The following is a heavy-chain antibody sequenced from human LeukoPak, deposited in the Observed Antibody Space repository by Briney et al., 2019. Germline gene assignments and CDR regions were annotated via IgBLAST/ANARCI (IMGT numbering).Heavy chain of an antibody. J-gene: IGHJ4*02. CDR1: GYTFTGYY. CDR2: VNPNSGGT. Sequence: ASVKVPCKASGYTFTGYYMHWVRQAPGQGLEWMGWVNPNSGGTNYAQKFQGRVTMTRDTSISTAYMELSRLRSDDTAVYYCARLTTVDTAMVTTNDYWGQGTLVTVSS. CDR3: ARLTTVDTAMVTTNDY. D-gene: IGHD5-18*01. V-gene: IGHV1-2*02.